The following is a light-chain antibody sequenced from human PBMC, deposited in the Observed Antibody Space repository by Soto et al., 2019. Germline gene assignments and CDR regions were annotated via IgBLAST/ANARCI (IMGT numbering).Light chain of an antibody. CDR1: QSVSSN. CDR2: GAS. CDR3: QQYGSSPWT. V-gene: IGKV3-20*01. Sequence: EIEMTHSPATLSVSTGERATLSCRASQSVSSNLAWYQQKPGQAPSLLIYGASSRATGIPDRFSGSGSGTDFTLTISRLEPEDFAVYYCQQYGSSPWTFGQGSNVDIK. J-gene: IGKJ1*01.